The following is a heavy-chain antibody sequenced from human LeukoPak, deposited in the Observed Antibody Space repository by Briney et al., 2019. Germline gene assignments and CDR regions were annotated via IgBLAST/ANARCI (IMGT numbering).Heavy chain of an antibody. CDR2: ISSSSSYI. Sequence: GGSLRLSCAASGFTFSSYSMNWVRQAPGKGLEWVSSISSSSSYIYYADSVKGRFTISRDNAKNSLYLQINSLRAEDTAVYYCAREDMTTVILPVYYYYGMDVWGQGTTVTVSS. D-gene: IGHD4-17*01. V-gene: IGHV3-21*01. CDR1: GFTFSSYS. J-gene: IGHJ6*02. CDR3: AREDMTTVILPVYYYYGMDV.